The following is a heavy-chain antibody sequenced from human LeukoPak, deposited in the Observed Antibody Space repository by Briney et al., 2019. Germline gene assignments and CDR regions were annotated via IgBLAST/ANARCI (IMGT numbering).Heavy chain of an antibody. D-gene: IGHD1-26*01. CDR1: GFIVSGDF. CDR3: ARERGRGRDSPWFDY. CDR2: IYSDGST. V-gene: IGHV3-53*01. Sequence: GGSLRLTCAASGFIVSGDFMSWVRQAPGKGLEWVSVIYSDGSTYYADSVKGRFTISRDNSKNTLDLQMTGLRAEDTAVYYCARERGRGRDSPWFDYWGQGTLVTVSS. J-gene: IGHJ4*02.